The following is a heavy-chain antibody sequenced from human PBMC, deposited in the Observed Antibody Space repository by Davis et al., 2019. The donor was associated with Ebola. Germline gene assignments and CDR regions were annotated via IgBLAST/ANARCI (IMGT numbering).Heavy chain of an antibody. D-gene: IGHD3-3*01. V-gene: IGHV1-69*04. CDR2: VIPIVDMA. CDR3: ARETLGGYYVDY. Sequence: SVKVSCKASGCTFSSYAISWVRQAPGQGLEWMGRVIPIVDMANYAQKFQGRVTITADKSTSTAYMELSSLRSEDTAVYYCARETLGGYYVDYWGQGTLVTVSS. J-gene: IGHJ4*02. CDR1: GCTFSSYA.